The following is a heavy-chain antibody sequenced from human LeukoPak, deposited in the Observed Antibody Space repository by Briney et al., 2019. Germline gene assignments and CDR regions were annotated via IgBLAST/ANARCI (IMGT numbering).Heavy chain of an antibody. Sequence: ASVKVSCKASGYTFTGYYMHWVRQAPGQGLEWMGWINPNSGGTNYAQKFQGRVTMTRDTSISTAYMELSRLRSDDTAVYYCAREAGSRRNENWFDPWGQGTLVTVSS. CDR1: GYTFTGYY. CDR3: AREAGSRRNENWFDP. D-gene: IGHD3-10*01. V-gene: IGHV1-2*02. CDR2: INPNSGGT. J-gene: IGHJ5*02.